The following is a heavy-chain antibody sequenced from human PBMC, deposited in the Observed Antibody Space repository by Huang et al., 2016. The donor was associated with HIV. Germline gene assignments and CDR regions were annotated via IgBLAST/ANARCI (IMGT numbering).Heavy chain of an antibody. V-gene: IGHV1-69*13. CDR1: GGTFSKYA. D-gene: IGHD4-17*01. Sequence: QVQLVQSGAEVKTPGSSVKVSCKASGGTFSKYAISWVRQAPGQGLEWMGGIIPRLGTPNYARKFQGRVTNTADDYTSTTYGEVSSLRSEDTALYYCARGQLGSYGDYDVLYWGQGTLVTVSS. CDR3: ARGQLGSYGDYDVLY. CDR2: IIPRLGTP. J-gene: IGHJ4*02.